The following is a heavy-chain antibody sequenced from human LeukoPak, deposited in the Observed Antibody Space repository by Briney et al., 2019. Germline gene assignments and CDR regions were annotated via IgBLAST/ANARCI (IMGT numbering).Heavy chain of an antibody. CDR2: ISSSSSYI. CDR1: GFTFSSYS. V-gene: IGHV3-21*01. Sequence: GGSLRLSCAASGFTFSSYSMNWVRQAPGKGLEWVSSISSSSSYIYYADSVKGRFTISRDNAKNSLYLQMNSLRAEDTAVYYCARTIGARPLYPDYYMDVGGKGSTVTV. CDR3: ARTIGARPLYPDYYMDV. D-gene: IGHD6-6*01. J-gene: IGHJ6*03.